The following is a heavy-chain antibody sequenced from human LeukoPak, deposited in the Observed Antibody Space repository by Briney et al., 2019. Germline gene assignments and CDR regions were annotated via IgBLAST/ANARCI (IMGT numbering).Heavy chain of an antibody. Sequence: PGGSLRLSCAASGFTFNNYAMSWVRQAPGKGLEWVSAISGSGGSTYYADSVKGRFTISRDNSKNTLYLQMSSLKVEDTAVYYCAASITMIDDAFDFWGRGTMVTVST. CDR2: ISGSGGST. CDR1: GFTFNNYA. V-gene: IGHV3-23*01. J-gene: IGHJ3*01. D-gene: IGHD3-22*01. CDR3: AASITMIDDAFDF.